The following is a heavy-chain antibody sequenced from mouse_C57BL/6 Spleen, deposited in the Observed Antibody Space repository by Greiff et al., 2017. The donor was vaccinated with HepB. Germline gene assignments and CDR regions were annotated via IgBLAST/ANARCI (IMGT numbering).Heavy chain of an antibody. CDR1: GFTFSDYY. Sequence: EVKVVESEGGLVQPGSSMKLSCTASGFTFSDYYMAWVRQVPEKGLEWVANINYDGSSTYYLDSLKSRFIISRDNAKNILYLQMSSLKSEDTATYYCAREDDGYFFAYWGQGTLVTVSA. D-gene: IGHD2-3*01. CDR2: INYDGSST. V-gene: IGHV5-16*01. J-gene: IGHJ3*01. CDR3: AREDDGYFFAY.